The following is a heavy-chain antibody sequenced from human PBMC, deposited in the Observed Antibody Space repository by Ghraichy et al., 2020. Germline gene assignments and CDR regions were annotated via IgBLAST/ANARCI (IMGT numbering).Heavy chain of an antibody. CDR2: ITGSGITI. V-gene: IGHV3-48*01. CDR1: GFSFSNYS. Sequence: GGSLRLSCAGSGFSFSNYSMSWVRLTPGKALEWVSYITGSGITIFYTDSVKGRFTISRDNAKNSLYLQMNSLRAEDTAVYYCARRPLPSIAAVGDWYFDRWGRGTLGTDSS. CDR3: ARRPLPSIAAVGDWYFDR. D-gene: IGHD6-25*01. J-gene: IGHJ2*01.